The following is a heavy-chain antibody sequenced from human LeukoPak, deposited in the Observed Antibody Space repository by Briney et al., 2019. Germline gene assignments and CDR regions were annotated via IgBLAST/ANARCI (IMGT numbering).Heavy chain of an antibody. Sequence: QTSETLSLTCTVSGGSISSYYWSWIRQPPGKGLEWIGEIYHSGSTNYNPSLKSRVTISVDTSKNQFSLKLSSVTAADTAVYYCARDPGTAGTTSAFDIWGQGTMVTVSS. J-gene: IGHJ3*02. CDR3: ARDPGTAGTTSAFDI. D-gene: IGHD1-1*01. CDR1: GGSISSYY. V-gene: IGHV4-59*12. CDR2: IYHSGST.